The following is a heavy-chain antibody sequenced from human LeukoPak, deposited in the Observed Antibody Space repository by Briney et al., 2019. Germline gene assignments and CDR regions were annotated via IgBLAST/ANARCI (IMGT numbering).Heavy chain of an antibody. D-gene: IGHD5-24*01. CDR3: VRDNAYTFDY. CDR1: GFTFSNYW. CDR2: INTNGDSA. V-gene: IGHV3-74*01. J-gene: IGHJ4*01. Sequence: GGSLRLSCAVSGFTFSNYWMNWVRQVPGKGLMWVAHINTNGDSANYADSVKGRFTISRDNAKSTLSLQMNSLRAEDTAIYYCVRDNAYTFDYWGQGTLVTASS.